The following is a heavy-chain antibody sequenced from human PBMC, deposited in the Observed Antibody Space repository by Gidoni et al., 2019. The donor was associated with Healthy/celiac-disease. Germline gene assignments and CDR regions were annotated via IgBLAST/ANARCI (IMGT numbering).Heavy chain of an antibody. CDR1: GFPFDDYA. CDR2: ISWNSGSI. CDR3: AKGDYGDRLWWWFDP. D-gene: IGHD4-17*01. Sequence: EVQLVESGGGLVQPGRSLRLSCAASGFPFDDYAMHWVRQAPGKGLEWVSGISWNSGSIGYADSVKGRFTISRDNAKNSLYLQMNSLRAEDTALYYCAKGDYGDRLWWWFDPWGQGTLVTVSS. V-gene: IGHV3-9*01. J-gene: IGHJ5*02.